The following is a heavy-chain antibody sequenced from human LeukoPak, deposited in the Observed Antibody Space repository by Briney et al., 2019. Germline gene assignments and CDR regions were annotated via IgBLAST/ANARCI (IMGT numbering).Heavy chain of an antibody. D-gene: IGHD3-9*01. V-gene: IGHV4-38-2*01. Sequence: SETLSLTWAVSGYSISSGYYWGWIRQPPGKGLEWIGSIYHSGSTYYNPSLKSRVTISVDTSKKQCSLKLSSVTAADTAVYFCARASDILTGYYRDYFFDYWGQGTLVTVSS. CDR2: IYHSGST. J-gene: IGHJ4*02. CDR1: GYSISSGYY. CDR3: ARASDILTGYYRDYFFDY.